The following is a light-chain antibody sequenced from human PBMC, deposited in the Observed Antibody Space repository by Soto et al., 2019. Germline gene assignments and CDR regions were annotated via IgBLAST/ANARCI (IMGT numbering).Light chain of an antibody. J-gene: IGKJ5*01. CDR3: QHYHGWPIT. CDR2: DAS. CDR1: QSVSSS. V-gene: IGKV3-15*01. Sequence: EVVLTQSPVTLSLSPGASATLSCRASQSVSSSLAWYQQKPGQPPRLLFYDASTRATGIPARFSGSGSGTEFTLTISSLQSEDFAVYYCQHYHGWPITFGQGTRLEIK.